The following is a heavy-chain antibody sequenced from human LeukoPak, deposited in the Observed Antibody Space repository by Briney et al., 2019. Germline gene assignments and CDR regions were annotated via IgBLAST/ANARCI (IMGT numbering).Heavy chain of an antibody. CDR3: AKEGVVVRGLIHYYFDY. V-gene: IGHV3-30*02. J-gene: IGHJ4*02. CDR2: ILYDGSNK. D-gene: IGHD3-10*01. Sequence: PGGSLRLSCAASEFTFSSYGMHWVRQAPGKGLEWVAFILYDGSNKYYADSVKGRFTISRDNSKNTLYLQMNSLRTEDTAVYHCAKEGVVVRGLIHYYFDYWGQGSLVTVSS. CDR1: EFTFSSYG.